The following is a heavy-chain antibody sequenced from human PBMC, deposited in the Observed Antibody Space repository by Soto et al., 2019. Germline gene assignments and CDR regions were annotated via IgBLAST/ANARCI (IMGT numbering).Heavy chain of an antibody. Sequence: GGSLRLSCAASGFTFNTNAMSWVRQAPGKGLEWVSSISGTGSRTYYADSVKGRFTIARDNSKNTVSLQMNNLRAEDTGLYYCTKDTGYLSMDAWGQGTTVTVSS. V-gene: IGHV3-23*01. CDR1: GFTFNTNA. D-gene: IGHD6-25*01. CDR3: TKDTGYLSMDA. J-gene: IGHJ6*02. CDR2: ISGTGSRT.